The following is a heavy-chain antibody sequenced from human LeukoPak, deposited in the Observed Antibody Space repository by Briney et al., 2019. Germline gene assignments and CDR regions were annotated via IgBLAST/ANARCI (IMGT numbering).Heavy chain of an antibody. CDR2: IYYSGST. D-gene: IGHD5-18*01. Sequence: SETLSLTCTVSGGSISSYYWNWIRQPPGKGLEWIGYIYYSGSTNYNPSLKGRVTISVDTSKNQFSLKLSSVTAADTAVYYCARDGYSYGHEYYMDVWGKGTTVTISS. CDR1: GGSISSYY. CDR3: ARDGYSYGHEYYMDV. J-gene: IGHJ6*03. V-gene: IGHV4-59*01.